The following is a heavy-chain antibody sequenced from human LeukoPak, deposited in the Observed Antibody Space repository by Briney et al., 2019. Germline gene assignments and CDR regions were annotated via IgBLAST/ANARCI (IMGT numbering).Heavy chain of an antibody. CDR3: ARPVGITIFGVVIYVFDI. CDR1: GFTFSSYW. CDR2: IKQDGSEK. J-gene: IGHJ3*02. V-gene: IGHV3-7*01. D-gene: IGHD3-3*01. Sequence: PGGSLRLSCAVSGFTFSSYWMRWVRQAHGEGLGWVANIKQDGSEKYYVDSVKGRFTISRDNAKNSLYLQMNSLRGEDTAVYYCARPVGITIFGVVIYVFDIWGQGTMVTVSS.